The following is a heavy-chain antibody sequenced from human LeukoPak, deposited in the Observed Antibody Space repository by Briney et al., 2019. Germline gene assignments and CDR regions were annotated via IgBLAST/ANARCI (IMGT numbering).Heavy chain of an antibody. D-gene: IGHD7-27*01. CDR2: ISSSSSYI. J-gene: IGHJ4*02. CDR1: GFTFSSYS. Sequence: GGSLRLSCAASGFTFSSYSMNWVRQAPGKGLEWVSSISSSSSYIYYAGSVKGRFTISRDNAKNSLYLQMNSLRAEDTAVYYCAKKLGTTDYWGQGTLVTVSS. CDR3: AKKLGTTDY. V-gene: IGHV3-21*01.